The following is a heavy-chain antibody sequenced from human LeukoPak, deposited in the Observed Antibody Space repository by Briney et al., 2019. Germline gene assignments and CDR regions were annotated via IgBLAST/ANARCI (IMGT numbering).Heavy chain of an antibody. CDR2: IYYSGST. Sequence: SGTLSLTCTVSGGSISSYYWRWIRQPPGKGLEWIGYIYYSGSTNYNPSLKSRVTISVDTSKNQCSQKLSSVTAADTAVYYCARARGDSSGWYEYYFDYWGQGTLVTVSS. D-gene: IGHD6-19*01. CDR1: GGSISSYY. J-gene: IGHJ4*02. V-gene: IGHV4-59*01. CDR3: ARARGDSSGWYEYYFDY.